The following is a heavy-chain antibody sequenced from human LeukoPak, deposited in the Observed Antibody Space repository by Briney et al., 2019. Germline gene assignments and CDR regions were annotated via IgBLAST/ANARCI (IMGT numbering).Heavy chain of an antibody. Sequence: KTSETLSLTCTVSGGSISSSSYYWGWIRQPPGKGLEWIGSIYYSGSTYYNPSLKSRVTISVDTSKNQFSLKLSSVTAADTAVYYCVRDHYYNSSGYTFGYWGQGTLVTVSS. V-gene: IGHV4-39*07. CDR3: VRDHYYNSSGYTFGY. D-gene: IGHD3-22*01. CDR1: GGSISSSSYY. CDR2: IYYSGST. J-gene: IGHJ4*02.